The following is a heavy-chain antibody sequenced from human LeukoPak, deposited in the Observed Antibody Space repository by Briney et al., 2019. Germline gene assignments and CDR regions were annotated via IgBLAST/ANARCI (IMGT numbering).Heavy chain of an antibody. CDR2: IIPIFGTA. J-gene: IGHJ5*02. CDR3: ARGTQNDYGDGNWFDP. CDR1: GGTFSSYA. Sequence: GASVKVSCKASGGTFSSYAISWVRQAPGQGLEWMGGIIPIFGTANYAQKFQGRVTITADESTSTAYMELSSLRSEDTAVYYCARGTQNDYGDGNWFDPWGQGTLVTVSS. V-gene: IGHV1-69*13. D-gene: IGHD4-17*01.